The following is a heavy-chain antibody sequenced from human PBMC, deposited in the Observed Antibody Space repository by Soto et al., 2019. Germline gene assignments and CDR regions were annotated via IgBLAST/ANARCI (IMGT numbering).Heavy chain of an antibody. Sequence: PGGSLRLSCAASGFTVSSNYMSWVRQAPGKGLEWVSAIYTGGGTYYADSVKGRFTISRDNSKNTMYLQMNSLRAEDTAVYYCAANRGYNYYYGMDVWGQGTTVTVSS. CDR1: GFTVSSNY. V-gene: IGHV3-53*01. D-gene: IGHD3-22*01. CDR3: AANRGYNYYYGMDV. CDR2: IYTGGGT. J-gene: IGHJ6*02.